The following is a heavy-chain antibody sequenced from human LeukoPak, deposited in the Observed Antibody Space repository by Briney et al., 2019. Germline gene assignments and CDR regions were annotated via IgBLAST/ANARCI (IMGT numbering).Heavy chain of an antibody. Sequence: GGSLRLSCAASGFTFSDYYMSWIRQAPGKGLEWVSYISSSGSTIYYADSVKGRFTISRDNAKNSLYLQMNSLRAEDTAVYYCARGSGSGLLWFGELFKGGMDVWGQGTTVTVSS. CDR2: ISSSGSTI. D-gene: IGHD3-10*01. CDR3: ARGSGSGLLWFGELFKGGMDV. V-gene: IGHV3-11*01. CDR1: GFTFSDYY. J-gene: IGHJ6*02.